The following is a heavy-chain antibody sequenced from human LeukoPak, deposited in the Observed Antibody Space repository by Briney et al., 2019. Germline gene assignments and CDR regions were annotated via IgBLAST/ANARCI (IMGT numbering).Heavy chain of an antibody. Sequence: ASVKVSRKASGYTFTDYYMHWVRQAPGQGLEWVGWINPNSGGTNSAQRFQVRVTMTRDTPISTAYMELSRLTSDDTAVYYCARDSHGLDYWGQGTLVTVSS. V-gene: IGHV1-2*02. CDR2: INPNSGGT. CDR1: GYTFTDYY. J-gene: IGHJ4*02. CDR3: ARDSHGLDY. D-gene: IGHD2-21*01.